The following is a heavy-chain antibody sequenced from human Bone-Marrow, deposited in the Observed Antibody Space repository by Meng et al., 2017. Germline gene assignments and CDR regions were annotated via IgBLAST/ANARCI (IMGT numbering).Heavy chain of an antibody. CDR3: ARDGTYSSSWHDAFDI. J-gene: IGHJ3*02. Sequence: GESLKISCAASGFTFSSYWMHWVRQAPGKGLVWVSRINSDGSSTSYADSVKGRFTISRDNAKNSLYLQMNSLRAEDTAVYYCARDGTYSSSWHDAFDIWGQGTMVTVSS. V-gene: IGHV3-74*01. CDR2: INSDGSST. CDR1: GFTFSSYW. D-gene: IGHD6-13*01.